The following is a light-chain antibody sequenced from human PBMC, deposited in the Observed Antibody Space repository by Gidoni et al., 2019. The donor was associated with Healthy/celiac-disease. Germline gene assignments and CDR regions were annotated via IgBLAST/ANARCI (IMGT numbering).Light chain of an antibody. Sequence: EIVMTQSPSTLSVSTGDRATLSCRASQSVSSNLAWYQQNPGQAPRLLIYGPSTRSTGIPASFSGSGSGTEFTLTISSLQSEDFAVYYCQQYNNWPPYTFGQGTKLEIK. CDR1: QSVSSN. CDR2: GPS. J-gene: IGKJ2*01. V-gene: IGKV3-15*01. CDR3: QQYNNWPPYT.